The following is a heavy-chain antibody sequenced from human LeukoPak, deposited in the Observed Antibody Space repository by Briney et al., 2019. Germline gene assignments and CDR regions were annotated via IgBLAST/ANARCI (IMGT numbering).Heavy chain of an antibody. CDR2: IKQDGSEN. CDR1: GFTFSTYW. D-gene: IGHD2-2*01. J-gene: IGHJ4*02. Sequence: GGSLRLSCAASGFTFSTYWMSWVRQAPGKGLEWVANIKQDGSENYYVDSVKGRFTISRDNAKNSLYLQMNILRAEDTAMYYCASTRCTGTSCYLPILDWGQGILVTVSS. CDR3: ASTRCTGTSCYLPILD. V-gene: IGHV3-7*01.